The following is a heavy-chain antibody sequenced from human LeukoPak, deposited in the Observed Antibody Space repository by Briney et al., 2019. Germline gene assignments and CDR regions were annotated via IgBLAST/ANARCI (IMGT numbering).Heavy chain of an antibody. CDR1: GFTFNSYW. CDR3: ARALAGSFDY. V-gene: IGHV3-7*01. D-gene: IGHD6-19*01. J-gene: IGHJ4*02. Sequence: GGSLRLSCAASGFTFNSYWMTWVRQAPGKGLEWVANIEQDGSGKYYVDSVQGRFTISRDDAKSSLYLQMNSLGAEDTAVYYCARALAGSFDYWDQGTLVTVSS. CDR2: IEQDGSGK.